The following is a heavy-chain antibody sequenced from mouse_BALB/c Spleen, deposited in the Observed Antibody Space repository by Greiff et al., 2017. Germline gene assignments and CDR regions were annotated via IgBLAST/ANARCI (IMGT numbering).Heavy chain of an antibody. CDR2: ISSGGGST. CDR1: GFAFSSYD. J-gene: IGHJ2*01. V-gene: IGHV5-12-1*01. Sequence: EVQRVESGGGLVKPGGSLKLSCAASGFAFSSYDMSWVRQTPEKRLEWVAYISSGGGSTYYPDTVKGRFTISRDNAKNTLYLQMSSLKSEDTAMYYCARHRGGEDYWGQGTTLTVSS. CDR3: ARHRGGEDY. D-gene: IGHD3-1*01.